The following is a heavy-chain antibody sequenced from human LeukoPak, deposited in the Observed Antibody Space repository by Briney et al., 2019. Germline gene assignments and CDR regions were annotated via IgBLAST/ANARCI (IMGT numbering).Heavy chain of an antibody. D-gene: IGHD5-12*01. CDR3: ARGRGYSGCVPFDY. CDR2: IYSGGST. CDR1: GFIVSSNY. V-gene: IGHV3-53*01. J-gene: IGHJ4*02. Sequence: GGSLRLSCAAPGFIVSSNYMSWVRQAPGKGLEWVSVIYSGGSTYYADSVKGRFSISRDYSKNTVYLQMNSLRADDTAVYYCARGRGYSGCVPFDYWGQGTLVTVSS.